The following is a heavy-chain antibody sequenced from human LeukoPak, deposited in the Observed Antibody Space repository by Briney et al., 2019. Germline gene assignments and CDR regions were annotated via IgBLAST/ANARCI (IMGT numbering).Heavy chain of an antibody. Sequence: QSGGSLRLSCAASGFTFSSYGMSWVRQAPGKGLEWVSAISGSGGSTYYADSVKGRFTISRDNSKNTLYLQMNSLRAEDTAVYYCAKEQVRARMIVVTKTGVFQHWGQGTLVTVSS. V-gene: IGHV3-23*01. CDR1: GFTFSSYG. D-gene: IGHD3-22*01. CDR3: AKEQVRARMIVVTKTGVFQH. CDR2: ISGSGGST. J-gene: IGHJ1*01.